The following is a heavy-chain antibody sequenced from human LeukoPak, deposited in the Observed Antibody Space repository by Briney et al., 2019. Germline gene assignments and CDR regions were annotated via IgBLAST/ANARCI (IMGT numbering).Heavy chain of an antibody. J-gene: IGHJ2*01. V-gene: IGHV4-39*07. CDR1: GGSISSSSYY. Sequence: SETLSLTCTVSGGSISSSSYYWGWIRQPPGKGLEWIGSIYYSGSTYYNPSLKSRVTISVDTSKNQFSLKLSSVTAADTAVYYCARVGGRDDYGDPGYFDLWGRGTLVTVSS. CDR3: ARVGGRDDYGDPGYFDL. D-gene: IGHD4-17*01. CDR2: IYYSGST.